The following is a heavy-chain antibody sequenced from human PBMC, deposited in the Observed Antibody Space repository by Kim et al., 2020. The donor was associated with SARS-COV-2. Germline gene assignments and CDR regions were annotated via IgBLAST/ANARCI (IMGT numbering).Heavy chain of an antibody. CDR2: ISYDGSNK. CDR3: APSDLSSGVNGRDLAIYFDY. D-gene: IGHD3-16*02. Sequence: GGSLRLSCAASGFTFSSYGMHWVRQAPGKGLEWVAVISYDGSNKYYADSVKGRFTISRDNSKNTLYLQMNSLRAEDTAVYYCAPSDLSSGVNGRDLAIYFDYWGQGTLVTVSS. CDR1: GFTFSSYG. V-gene: IGHV3-30*03. J-gene: IGHJ4*02.